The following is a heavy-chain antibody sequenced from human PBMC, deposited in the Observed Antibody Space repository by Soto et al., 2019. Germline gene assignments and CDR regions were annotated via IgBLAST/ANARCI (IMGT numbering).Heavy chain of an antibody. Sequence: SVKVSCKASGGTFRNHVFNWVRQAPGQGLEWMGGIIPIIGTPNYAQKFQGRVTITADASTNTVYLEVSSLRSQDTAVYYCARDLEFRDGYISHLDYWGQGTLVTVSS. CDR3: ARDLEFRDGYISHLDY. V-gene: IGHV1-69*13. CDR1: GGTFRNHV. CDR2: IIPIIGTP. D-gene: IGHD5-12*01. J-gene: IGHJ4*02.